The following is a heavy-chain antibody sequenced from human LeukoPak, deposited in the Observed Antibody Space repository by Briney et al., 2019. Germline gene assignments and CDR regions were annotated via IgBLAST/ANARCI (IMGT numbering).Heavy chain of an antibody. J-gene: IGHJ3*02. CDR1: GGSISSSSYY. V-gene: IGHV4-39*07. Sequence: PSETLSLTCTVSGGSISSSSYYWGWIRQPRGKGLEWIGSIYYSGSTYYNPSLKSRVTISVDTSKNQFSLKLSSVTAADTAVYYCARKGSGITMVRGKNALDIWGQGTMVTVSS. CDR3: ARKGSGITMVRGKNALDI. CDR2: IYYSGST. D-gene: IGHD3-10*01.